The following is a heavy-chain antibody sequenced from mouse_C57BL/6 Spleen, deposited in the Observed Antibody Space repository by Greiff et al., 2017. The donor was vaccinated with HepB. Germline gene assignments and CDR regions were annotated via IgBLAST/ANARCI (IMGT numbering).Heavy chain of an antibody. J-gene: IGHJ3*01. Sequence: QVQLQQPGAELVMPGASVKLSCKASGYTFTSYWMHWVKQRPGQGLEWIGEIDPSDSYTNYNQKFKGKSTLTVDKSSSPAYMQLSSLTSEDSAVYYCAIPPYDYDEKGFAYWGQGTLVTVSA. V-gene: IGHV1-69*01. CDR2: IDPSDSYT. D-gene: IGHD2-4*01. CDR3: AIPPYDYDEKGFAY. CDR1: GYTFTSYW.